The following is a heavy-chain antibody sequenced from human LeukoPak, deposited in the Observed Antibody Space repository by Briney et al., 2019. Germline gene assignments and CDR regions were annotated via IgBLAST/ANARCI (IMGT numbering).Heavy chain of an antibody. CDR1: GFTFSSYS. CDR2: ISSSSSTM. D-gene: IGHD3-10*01. V-gene: IGHV3-48*04. CDR3: ARDSMVRGVMDY. J-gene: IGHJ4*02. Sequence: PGGSLRLSCAASGFTFSSYSMNWVRQAPGKGLEWVSYISSSSSTMYYADSVKGRFTISRDNAKNSLYLQMNSLRAEDTAVYYCARDSMVRGVMDYWGQGTLVTVSS.